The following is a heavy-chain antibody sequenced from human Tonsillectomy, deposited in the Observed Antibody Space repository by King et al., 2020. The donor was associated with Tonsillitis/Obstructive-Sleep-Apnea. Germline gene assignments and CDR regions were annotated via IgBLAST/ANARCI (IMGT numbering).Heavy chain of an antibody. D-gene: IGHD3-22*01. V-gene: IGHV1-46*01. CDR2: INPSGGST. Sequence: QLVQSGAEVKKPGASVKVSCKASGYTFTDYHMHWVRLAPGQGLEWMAIINPSGGSTNYAQKFQDRVTVTRDTSTNTVYMGLSSLRSEDTAVYYCARVGYQYDSSGYSYFDYWGQGTLVSVSS. CDR1: GYTFTDYH. J-gene: IGHJ4*02. CDR3: ARVGYQYDSSGYSYFDY.